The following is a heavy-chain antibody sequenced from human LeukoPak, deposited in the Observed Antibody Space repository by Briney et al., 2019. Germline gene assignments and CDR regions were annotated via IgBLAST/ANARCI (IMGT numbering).Heavy chain of an antibody. CDR2: IMPLFGTA. V-gene: IGHV1-69*05. D-gene: IGHD4-17*01. CDR3: ARDVHGDYGSGWFDP. J-gene: IGHJ5*02. Sequence: VASVKVSCKPSGGTFNNSAISWVRQAPGQGLEWLGGIMPLFGTAGYAQKFQGRVTITKDESTRTVYLELTSLTSDDTAVYYCARDVHGDYGSGWFDPWGQGTLVSVSS. CDR1: GGTFNNSA.